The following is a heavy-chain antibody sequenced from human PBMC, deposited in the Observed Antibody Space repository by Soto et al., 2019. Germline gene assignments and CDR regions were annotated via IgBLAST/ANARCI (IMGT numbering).Heavy chain of an antibody. Sequence: ASVKVSCKASGYTFTSYVISWVRQAPGQGLEWMGWISAYNGNTNYAQKLQGRVTMTTDTSTSTAYMELRSLRSDDTAVYYCARGYDATPDDAFDIWGQGTMVTVSS. CDR3: ARGYDATPDDAFDI. CDR1: GYTFTSYV. D-gene: IGHD3-16*01. V-gene: IGHV1-18*01. J-gene: IGHJ3*02. CDR2: ISAYNGNT.